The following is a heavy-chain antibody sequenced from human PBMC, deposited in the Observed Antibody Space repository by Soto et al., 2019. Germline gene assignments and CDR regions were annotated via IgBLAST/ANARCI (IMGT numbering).Heavy chain of an antibody. CDR2: INPNIGGP. Sequence: QVQLVQSGAEVKKPGASVKVSCKASGYTFTGFYIHWVRQAPGQGLEWMGWINPNIGGPKYAQKFQGWVTITGETSISTAYMELTRLKSNDPAVYYCARGTRGGGDSWGQGTLIPVSS. CDR3: ARGTRGGGDS. D-gene: IGHD3-10*01. J-gene: IGHJ4*02. V-gene: IGHV1-2*04. CDR1: GYTFTGFY.